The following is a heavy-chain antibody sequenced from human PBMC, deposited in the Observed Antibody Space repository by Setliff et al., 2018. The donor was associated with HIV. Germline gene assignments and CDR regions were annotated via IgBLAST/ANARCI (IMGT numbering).Heavy chain of an antibody. CDR3: ARGRGRTFYYDSSGSRAFDI. CDR1: GGSLSGDY. J-gene: IGHJ3*02. Sequence: SETLSLTCAVYGGSLSGDYWCWIRQPPGKGLEWIGEINQSGSTDYNPSLKSRVIISVDTSKNQLSLKLSSVTAADTAMYYCARGRGRTFYYDSSGSRAFDIWGQGTMVTV. V-gene: IGHV4-34*01. CDR2: INQSGST. D-gene: IGHD3-22*01.